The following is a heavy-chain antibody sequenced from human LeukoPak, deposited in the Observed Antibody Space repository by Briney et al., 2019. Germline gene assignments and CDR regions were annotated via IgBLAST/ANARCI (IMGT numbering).Heavy chain of an antibody. V-gene: IGHV4-59*01. CDR2: IYYSGST. D-gene: IGHD3-22*01. J-gene: IGHJ5*02. Sequence: PSETLSLTCTVSGGSISSYYWSWIRQPPGKGLEWIGYIYYSGSTNYNPSLKSRVTISVDTSKNQFSLKLSSVTAADTAVYYCARAGYYYDSSGYYPRWFDPWGQGTLVTVSS. CDR1: GGSISSYY. CDR3: ARAGYYYDSSGYYPRWFDP.